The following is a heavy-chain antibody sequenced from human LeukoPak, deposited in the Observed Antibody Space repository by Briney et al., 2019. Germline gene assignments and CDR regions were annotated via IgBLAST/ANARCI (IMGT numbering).Heavy chain of an antibody. CDR2: MSDYNGNT. D-gene: IGHD2-2*01. CDR3: AREGDCSSTRCYFVAAPRPGSRYYYYGLDV. V-gene: IGHV1-18*04. J-gene: IGHJ6*04. Sequence: VTVTCKASGDTFTSYDRSWVRQAPGEGREGMGGMSDYNGNTNYAKTPQGRDTIITDKKTSRAYMEQRSLRTAEAAVYYCAREGDCSSTRCYFVAAPRPGSRYYYYGLDVCGKGTTVTVSS. CDR1: GDTFTSYD.